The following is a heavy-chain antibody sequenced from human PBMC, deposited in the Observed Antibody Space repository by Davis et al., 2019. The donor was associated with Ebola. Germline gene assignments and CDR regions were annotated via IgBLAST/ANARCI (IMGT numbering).Heavy chain of an antibody. CDR2: IYYSGST. CDR1: GGSISSSSYY. Sequence: PGGSLRLSCTVSGGSISSSSYYWGWIRQPPGKGLEWIGSIYYSGSTYYNPSLKSRVTISVDTSKNQFSLKLSSVTAADTAVYYCARRRLINYFDYWGQGTLVTVSS. CDR3: ARRRLINYFDY. J-gene: IGHJ4*02. D-gene: IGHD3-22*01. V-gene: IGHV4-39*01.